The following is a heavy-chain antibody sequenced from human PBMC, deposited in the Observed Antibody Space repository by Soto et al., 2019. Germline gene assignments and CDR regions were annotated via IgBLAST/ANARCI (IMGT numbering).Heavy chain of an antibody. CDR2: INHSGST. CDR3: ARALWFGDLLDWFDP. Sequence: SETLSLTCAVYGGSFSAYYCIFIRHTPGKGLEWIVEINHSGSTNYNPSLKSRVTISVDTAKNQFSLKLSSVTAADTAVYYCARALWFGDLLDWFDPWGQGTLVTVSS. CDR1: GGSFSAYY. J-gene: IGHJ5*02. V-gene: IGHV4-34*01. D-gene: IGHD3-10*01.